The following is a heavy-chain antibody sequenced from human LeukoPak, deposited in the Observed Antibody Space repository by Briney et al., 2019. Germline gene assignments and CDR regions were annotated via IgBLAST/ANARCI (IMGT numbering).Heavy chain of an antibody. CDR1: GGTFSSYA. D-gene: IGHD6-13*01. Sequence: SVKVSCKASGGTFSSYAISWVRQAPGQGLEWMGRIIPNLGIANYAQKFQGRVTITADKSTSTAYMELSSLRSEDTAVYYCARDRGQYSTLYYFDYWGQGTLVTVSS. J-gene: IGHJ4*02. CDR3: ARDRGQYSTLYYFDY. V-gene: IGHV1-69*04. CDR2: IIPNLGIA.